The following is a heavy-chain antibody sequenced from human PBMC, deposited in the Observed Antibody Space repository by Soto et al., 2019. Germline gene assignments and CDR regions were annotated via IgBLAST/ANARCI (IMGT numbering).Heavy chain of an antibody. CDR1: GGSFISYS. V-gene: IGHV1-69*02. CDR3: AKSLLFVDHAYMDV. Sequence: QVQLVQSGAELKKPGSSVKVSCEASGGSFISYSFTWVRQAPGQGLEWMGRIIPIQGKANYALKFQDRVAITADRTTRTAYREHRGLRSEDTAVDYCAKSLLFVDHAYMDVWGKGTTVTVSS. J-gene: IGHJ6*03. D-gene: IGHD2-21*01. CDR2: IIPIQGKA.